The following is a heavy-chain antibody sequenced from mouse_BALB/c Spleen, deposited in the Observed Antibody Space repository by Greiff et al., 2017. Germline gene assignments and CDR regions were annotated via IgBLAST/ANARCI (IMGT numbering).Heavy chain of an antibody. V-gene: IGHV5-17*02. CDR1: GFTFSSFG. Sequence: VQLKESGGGLVQPGGSRKLSCAASGFTFSSFGMHWVRQAPEKGLEWVAYISSGSSTIYYADTVKGRFTISRDNPKNTLFLQMTSLRSEDTAMYYCASLGGFAYWGQGTLVTVSA. CDR2: ISSGSSTI. J-gene: IGHJ3*01. D-gene: IGHD3-3*01. CDR3: ASLGGFAY.